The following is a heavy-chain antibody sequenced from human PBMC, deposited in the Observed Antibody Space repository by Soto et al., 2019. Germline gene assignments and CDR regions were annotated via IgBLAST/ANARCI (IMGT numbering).Heavy chain of an antibody. CDR2: IYYSGRT. Sequence: VQLQESGPGLVKPSEPLSLTCSIPGGSISVYQWNWFRQPPGKALEWIGYIYYSGRTNYNPSLKSRLTISLDTSTRQFSLRLRSVTAADTAVYYCARMRGLGEISPYLDYWGQGALVTVSS. D-gene: IGHD3-16*01. CDR3: ARMRGLGEISPYLDY. J-gene: IGHJ4*02. V-gene: IGHV4-59*01. CDR1: GGSISVYQ.